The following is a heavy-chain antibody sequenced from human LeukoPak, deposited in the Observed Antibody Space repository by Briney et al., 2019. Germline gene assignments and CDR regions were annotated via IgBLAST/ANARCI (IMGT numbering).Heavy chain of an antibody. Sequence: SGPALVKPTQTLTLTCTFSGFSLSTSGMRVSWIRQPPGKALEWLARIDWDDDKFYSTSLKTRLTISKDTSKNQVVLTMTNMDPVDTATYYCARDTGTLPLSSAFDIWGQGTMVTVSS. CDR1: GFSLSTSGMR. J-gene: IGHJ3*02. CDR3: ARDTGTLPLSSAFDI. V-gene: IGHV2-70*04. CDR2: IDWDDDK. D-gene: IGHD3-10*01.